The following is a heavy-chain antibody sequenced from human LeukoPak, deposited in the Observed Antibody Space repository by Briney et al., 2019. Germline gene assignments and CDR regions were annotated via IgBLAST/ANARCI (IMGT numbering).Heavy chain of an antibody. CDR2: INHSGST. D-gene: IGHD3-3*01. Sequence: PSETLSLTCAVYGGSFSGYYWSRIRQPPGKGLEWFGEINHSGSTNYNPSLKSRVTISVDTSKNQFSLKLSSVTAADTAVYYCARHGPPYDFWSGYGFDYWGQGTLVTVSS. CDR1: GGSFSGYY. V-gene: IGHV4-34*01. CDR3: ARHGPPYDFWSGYGFDY. J-gene: IGHJ4*02.